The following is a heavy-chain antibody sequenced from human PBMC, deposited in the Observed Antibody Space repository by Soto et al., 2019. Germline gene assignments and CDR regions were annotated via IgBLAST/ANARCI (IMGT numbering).Heavy chain of an antibody. J-gene: IGHJ4*02. CDR2: IIPIFGTA. V-gene: IGHV1-69*13. D-gene: IGHD2-8*01. Sequence: ASVKVSCKASGGTFSSYAISWVRQSPGQGLEWMGGIIPIFGTANYAQKFQGRVTITADESTSTAYMELSSLRSEDTAVYYCARGYCTNGLCPFDYWGQVTLVTVSS. CDR3: ARGYCTNGLCPFDY. CDR1: GGTFSSYA.